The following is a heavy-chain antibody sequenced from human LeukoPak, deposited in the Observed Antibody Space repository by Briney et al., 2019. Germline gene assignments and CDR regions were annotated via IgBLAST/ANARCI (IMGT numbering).Heavy chain of an antibody. V-gene: IGHV3-48*03. CDR2: IRSSGSTI. CDR3: AELGITMIGGV. CDR1: GFTFTNYG. Sequence: GGSLRLSCVASGFTFTNYGMGWVRQAPGKGLEWVSYIRSSGSTIYYADSVKGRFTISRDNAKNSLYLQMNSLRAEDTAVYYCAELGITMIGGVWGKGTTVTISS. D-gene: IGHD3-10*02. J-gene: IGHJ6*04.